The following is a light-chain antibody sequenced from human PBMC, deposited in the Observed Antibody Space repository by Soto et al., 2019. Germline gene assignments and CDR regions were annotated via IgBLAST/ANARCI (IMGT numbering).Light chain of an antibody. Sequence: QSVLTQPPSVSAAPGQTVTISCSGSSSNIGNNYVSWYQQLPGTAPKLLIYDNNKRPSGIPDRFSGSKSGTSATLGITGLQTGDEADYYCGTWDSSLSAYVFGTGPKLTVL. CDR3: GTWDSSLSAYV. V-gene: IGLV1-51*01. J-gene: IGLJ1*01. CDR1: SSNIGNNY. CDR2: DNN.